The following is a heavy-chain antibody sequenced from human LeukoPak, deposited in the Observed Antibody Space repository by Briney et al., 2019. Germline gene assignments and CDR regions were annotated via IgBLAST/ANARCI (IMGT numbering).Heavy chain of an antibody. CDR2: ISGSGGST. J-gene: IGHJ4*02. D-gene: IGHD4-11*01. CDR1: GFTFSSYA. Sequence: GGSLRLSCAPSGFTFSSYAMSWVRQAPGKRLEWVSAISGSGGSTYYAHSVKGRLTISRDNSKTTLYMQMTSMRAEDTAVSYCSKESGRLPHYFAYWGQGTLVTVSS. CDR3: SKESGRLPHYFAY. V-gene: IGHV3-23*01.